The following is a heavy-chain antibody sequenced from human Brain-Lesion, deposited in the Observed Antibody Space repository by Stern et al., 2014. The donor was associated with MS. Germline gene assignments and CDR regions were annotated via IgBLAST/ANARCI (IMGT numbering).Heavy chain of an antibody. D-gene: IGHD1-26*01. CDR1: GGSISSSTYY. CDR2: IYYSGFT. Sequence: VQLVESGPGLVKPSETLSLTCPVSGGSISSSTYYWAWIRQPPGKGLEWIGNIYYSGFTYYNPSLKSRVPISVDMSKNQFSLKLSSVTAADTAIYYCARHDSVPRPSQLYSARDRGPGYFDYWGQGTLVTVSS. CDR3: ARHDSVPRPSQLYSARDRGPGYFDY. J-gene: IGHJ4*02. V-gene: IGHV4-39*01.